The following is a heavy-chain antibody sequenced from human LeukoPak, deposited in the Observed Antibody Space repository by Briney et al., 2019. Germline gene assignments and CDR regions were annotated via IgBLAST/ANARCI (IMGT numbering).Heavy chain of an antibody. V-gene: IGHV3-30-3*01. CDR1: GFTFSICA. D-gene: IGHD3-22*01. CDR3: VRGVGLYDTIGYFDD. CDR2: LSYDGTNK. J-gene: IGHJ4*02. Sequence: HAGGSLRLSCAASGFTFSICAMHWVRQAPGKGLEWVATLSYDGTNKSYEDSVKGRFTISRDNSKNTLYLKINSLRAEDTAVYYCVRGVGLYDTIGYFDDWGQGTLVTVSS.